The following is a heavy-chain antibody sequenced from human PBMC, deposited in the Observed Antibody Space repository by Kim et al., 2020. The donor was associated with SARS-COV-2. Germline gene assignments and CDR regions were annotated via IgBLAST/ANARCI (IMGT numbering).Heavy chain of an antibody. CDR2: ISSSSSYI. CDR1: GFTFSSYS. D-gene: IGHD6-19*01. CDR3: ARDGDSSGWTLYYYYGMDV. J-gene: IGHJ6*02. V-gene: IGHV3-21*01. Sequence: GGSLRLSCAASGFTFSSYSMNWVRQAPGKGLEWVSSISSSSSYIYYADSVKGRFTISRDNAKNSLYLQMNSLRVEDTAVYYCARDGDSSGWTLYYYYGMDVWGQGTTVTVSS.